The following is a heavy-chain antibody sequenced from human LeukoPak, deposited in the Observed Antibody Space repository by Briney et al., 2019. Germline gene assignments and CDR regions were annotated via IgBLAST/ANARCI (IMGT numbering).Heavy chain of an antibody. J-gene: IGHJ4*02. D-gene: IGHD3-3*01. CDR1: GYTFTSYY. CDR2: INPSGGST. CDR3: ARLSPYYDFWSGYARTYYFDY. V-gene: IGHV1-46*01. Sequence: GASVKVSCKASGYTFTSYYMHWVRQAPGQGLEWMGIINPSGGSTSYAQKFQGRVTMTRDTSTSTVYMELSSLRSEDTAVYYCARLSPYYDFWSGYARTYYFDYWGQGTLVTVSS.